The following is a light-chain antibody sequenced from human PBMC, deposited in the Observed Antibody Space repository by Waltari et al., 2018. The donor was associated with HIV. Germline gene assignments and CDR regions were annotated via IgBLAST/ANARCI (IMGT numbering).Light chain of an antibody. J-gene: IGLJ1*01. Sequence: QSVLTPPLSASGTPGQRVAIPCSGSSSNLGRNYVSWYQQVPGAAPKLLLYRNNQRHSGVPDRFSGSKSGASASLAISGLRSDDEADYYCAAWDDSLKNYVFGTGTRVTVL. CDR3: AAWDDSLKNYV. CDR2: RNN. V-gene: IGLV1-47*01. CDR1: SSNLGRNY.